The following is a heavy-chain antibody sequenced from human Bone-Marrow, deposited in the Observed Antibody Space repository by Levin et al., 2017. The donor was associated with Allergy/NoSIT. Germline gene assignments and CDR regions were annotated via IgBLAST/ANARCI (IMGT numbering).Heavy chain of an antibody. D-gene: IGHD2-2*01. CDR3: AREDPYCSTSTCYAESNWFDP. J-gene: IGHJ5*02. V-gene: IGHV1-18*01. Sequence: GASVKVSCAASGYTFINYGISWVRQAPGQGLEWMGWITPYNDNTNYAQKFRGRVTMTTDTSTNTVYMELRSLRFDDTAVYYCAREDPYCSTSTCYAESNWFDPWGQGTLVTVSS. CDR1: GYTFINYG. CDR2: ITPYNDNT.